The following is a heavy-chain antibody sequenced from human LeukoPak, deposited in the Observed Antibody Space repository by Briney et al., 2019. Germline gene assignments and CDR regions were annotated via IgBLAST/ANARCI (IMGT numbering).Heavy chain of an antibody. V-gene: IGHV4-34*01. D-gene: IGHD4-17*01. J-gene: IGHJ4*02. CDR3: ARGPTVTTTKLDY. CDR2: INHSGST. CDR1: GGSFSGYY. Sequence: SETLSLTCAVYGGSFSGYYWSWIRQPPGKGLEWIGEINHSGSTNYNPSLKSRVTISVDTSRNQFSLKLSSVTAADTAVYYCARGPTVTTTKLDYWGQGTLVTVSS.